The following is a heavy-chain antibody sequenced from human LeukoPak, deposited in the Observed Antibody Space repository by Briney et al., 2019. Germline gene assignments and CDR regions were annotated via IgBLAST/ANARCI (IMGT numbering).Heavy chain of an antibody. V-gene: IGHV3-23*01. CDR3: AKVYGSENYQRLYYFDY. J-gene: IGHJ4*02. D-gene: IGHD3-10*01. CDR1: GFTFSSHT. Sequence: GGSLRLSCAASGFTFSSHTMTWVRQAPGKGLERVSGIYGRGTSTFYADSVKGRFTISRDNSKSTLYLQMNSLRAEDTALYYCAKVYGSENYQRLYYFDYWGQGTLVTVSS. CDR2: IYGRGTST.